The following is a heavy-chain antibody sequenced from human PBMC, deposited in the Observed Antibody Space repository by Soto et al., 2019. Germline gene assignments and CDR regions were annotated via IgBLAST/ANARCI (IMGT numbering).Heavy chain of an antibody. J-gene: IGHJ4*02. Sequence: ASVKVSCKASGYTFTGYYMHWVRQAPGQGLEWMGWINPNSGGTNYAQKFQGRVTMTRDTSISTAYMEPSRLRSDDTAVYYCARDVRGVTGFDYWGQGTLVTVSS. CDR3: ARDVRGVTGFDY. CDR1: GYTFTGYY. V-gene: IGHV1-2*02. CDR2: INPNSGGT. D-gene: IGHD3-10*02.